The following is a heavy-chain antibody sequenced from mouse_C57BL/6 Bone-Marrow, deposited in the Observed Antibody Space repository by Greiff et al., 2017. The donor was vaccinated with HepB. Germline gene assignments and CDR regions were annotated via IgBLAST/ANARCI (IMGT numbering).Heavy chain of an antibody. Sequence: ESGPGLVKPSQSLSLTCSVTGYSITSGYYWNWIRQFPGNKLEWMGYISYDGSNNYNPSLKNRISITRDTSKNQFFLKLNSVTTEDTATYYCAREDDGSPMDYWGQGTSVTVSS. V-gene: IGHV3-6*01. CDR1: GYSITSGYY. D-gene: IGHD2-3*01. J-gene: IGHJ4*01. CDR3: AREDDGSPMDY. CDR2: ISYDGSN.